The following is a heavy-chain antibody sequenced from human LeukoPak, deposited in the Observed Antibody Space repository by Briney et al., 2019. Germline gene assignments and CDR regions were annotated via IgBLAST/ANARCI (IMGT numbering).Heavy chain of an antibody. D-gene: IGHD3-22*01. CDR1: GFTFSSYA. J-gene: IGHJ4*02. V-gene: IGHV3-23*01. CDR3: AKDYYDSSGYYHTYYFDY. Sequence: SGGSLRLSCAASGFTFSSYAMSWVRQAPGKGLEWVSAISGSGGSTYYADSVKGRFTISRDNSKNTLYLQMNSLRAKDTAVYYCAKDYYDSSGYYHTYYFDYWGQGTLVTVSS. CDR2: ISGSGGST.